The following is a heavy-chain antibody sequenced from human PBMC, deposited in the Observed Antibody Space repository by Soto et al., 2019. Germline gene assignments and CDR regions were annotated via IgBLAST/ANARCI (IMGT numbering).Heavy chain of an antibody. J-gene: IGHJ4*02. CDR3: VRGSAYSFDY. D-gene: IGHD2-21*01. CDR1: GFALSYYN. Sequence: GSLRLSCAASGFALSYYNMKWVRQAPGKGLEWISDISSSSGATYYADSVKGRFTISRDYAKNSLYLQMNNLRVEDTAIYYCVRGSAYSFDYWGQGTLVTVSS. CDR2: ISSSSGAT. V-gene: IGHV3-48*01.